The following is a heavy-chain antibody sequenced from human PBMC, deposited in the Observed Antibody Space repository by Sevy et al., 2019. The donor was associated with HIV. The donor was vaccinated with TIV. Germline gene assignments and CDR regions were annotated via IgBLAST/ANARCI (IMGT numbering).Heavy chain of an antibody. D-gene: IGHD1-7*01. CDR2: IYYSGST. CDR1: GGSINGDY. CDR3: ARGSRTFDY. Sequence: SETLSLTCSVSGGSINGDYWSWIRQPPGQALEWIGYIYYSGSTNYNPSLESRVTMSVDRSKNQFSLQLSSITAADTALYYCARGSRTFDYWGHGTLVTVSS. J-gene: IGHJ4*03. V-gene: IGHV4-59*12.